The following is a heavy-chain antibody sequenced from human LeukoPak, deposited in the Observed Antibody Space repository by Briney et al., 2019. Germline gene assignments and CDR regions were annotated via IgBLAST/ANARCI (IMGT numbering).Heavy chain of an antibody. D-gene: IGHD3-22*01. CDR3: ARDFSYYYDSSGSFGY. CDR2: INWNGGST. V-gene: IGHV3-20*04. J-gene: IGHJ4*02. CDR1: GFTFDDYG. Sequence: GGSLRLSCAASGFTFDDYGMSWVRQAPGKGLEWVSGINWNGGSTGYADSVKGRFTISRDKAQNSMYLQMNSLRAEETALYYCARDFSYYYDSSGSFGYWGQGTLVTVSS.